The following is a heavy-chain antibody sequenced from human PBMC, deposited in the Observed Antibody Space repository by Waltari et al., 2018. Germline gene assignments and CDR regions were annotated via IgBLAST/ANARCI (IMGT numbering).Heavy chain of an antibody. V-gene: IGHV3-53*02. CDR1: GFCANMFP. D-gene: IGHD2-21*02. J-gene: IGHJ4*02. CDR2: IYNGGRT. CDR3: VKENAWGDRNF. Sequence: GQLVESGGGLIHAGGSLRLPCAASGFCANMFPISWVRQDPGQGLEWFSLIYNGGRTYYADSVKGRFTISTDQSTNTLFLQMNNLRPEDTAVYYCVKENAWGDRNFWGQGTLVTVSS.